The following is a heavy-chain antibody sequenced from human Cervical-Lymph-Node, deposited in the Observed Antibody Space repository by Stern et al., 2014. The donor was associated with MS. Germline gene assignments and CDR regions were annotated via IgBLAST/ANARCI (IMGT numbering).Heavy chain of an antibody. J-gene: IGHJ6*02. CDR2: IIPMFGTA. V-gene: IGHV1-69*01. D-gene: IGHD3-10*01. CDR1: GGTFSSHA. Sequence: MQLVESGAEVKKPGSSARVSCKASGGTFSSHAISWVRQAPGHGLEWMGGIIPMFGTAKYAQKFQGRVTITADDSTSTAYMEVSSLRSEDTAVYYCASSVGELTPEAVWGQGTTVTVFS. CDR3: ASSVGELTPEAV.